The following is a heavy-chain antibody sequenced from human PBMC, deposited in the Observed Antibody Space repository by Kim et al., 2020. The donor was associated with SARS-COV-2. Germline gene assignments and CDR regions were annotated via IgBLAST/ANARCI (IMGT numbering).Heavy chain of an antibody. V-gene: IGHV1-18*01. J-gene: IGHJ5*02. Sequence: ASVKVSCKASGYTFPSYGISWVRQAPGQGLEWMGWISAYNGNTNYAQKLQGRVTMTTDTSTSTAYMELRSLRSDDTAVYYCARDRWGEGDSNYYGSGSYSWFDPWGQGTLVTVSS. CDR2: ISAYNGNT. D-gene: IGHD3-10*01. CDR1: GYTFPSYG. CDR3: ARDRWGEGDSNYYGSGSYSWFDP.